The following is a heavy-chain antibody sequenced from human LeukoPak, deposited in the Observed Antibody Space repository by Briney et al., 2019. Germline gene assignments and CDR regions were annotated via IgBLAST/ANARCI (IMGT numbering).Heavy chain of an antibody. CDR3: ARELRFLEWLPDFDY. V-gene: IGHV3-74*01. J-gene: IGHJ4*02. CDR2: INSDGSST. Sequence: SGGSLRLSCAASGFTFSSYWMHWVRQAPGKGLVWVSRINSDGSSTSYADSVKGRFTISRDNAKNTLYLQMNSLRAEDTAVYYCARELRFLEWLPDFDYWGQGTLVTVSS. CDR1: GFTFSSYW. D-gene: IGHD3-3*01.